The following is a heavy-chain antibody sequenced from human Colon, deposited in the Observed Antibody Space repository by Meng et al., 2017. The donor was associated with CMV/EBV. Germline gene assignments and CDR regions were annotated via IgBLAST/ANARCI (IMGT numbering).Heavy chain of an antibody. D-gene: IGHD2-8*02. J-gene: IGHJ4*02. CDR2: INPNSGGT. Sequence: ASVKVSCKASGYTFTGYYMHWVRQAPGQGLEWMGWINPNSGGTNYAQKFQGRVTMTRDTSISTAYMELSRLRSGDTAVYYCARDLVVATGEVDYWGQGTLVTVSS. V-gene: IGHV1-2*02. CDR1: GYTFTGYY. CDR3: ARDLVVATGEVDY.